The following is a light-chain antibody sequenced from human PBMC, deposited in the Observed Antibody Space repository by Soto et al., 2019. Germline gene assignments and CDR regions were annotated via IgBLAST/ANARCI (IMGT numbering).Light chain of an antibody. CDR2: GAS. CDR1: QSVSSNY. V-gene: IGKV3-20*01. CDR3: QLYGSVTWS. Sequence: EIVLTQSPGTLSLSQGEKATLSCRASQSVSSNYLAWYQQKPGQAPRPLIYGASSRAIGIPDRFSGSGSETDSTLTISRRETKDFAVYHCQLYGSVTWSFGQGTKEEIK. J-gene: IGKJ1*01.